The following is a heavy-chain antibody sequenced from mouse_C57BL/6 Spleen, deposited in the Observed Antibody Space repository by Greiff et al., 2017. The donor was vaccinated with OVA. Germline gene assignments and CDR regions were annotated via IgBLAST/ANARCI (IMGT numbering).Heavy chain of an antibody. Sequence: QVQLMESGPGLVQPSQSLSITCTVSGFSLTSYGVHWVRQSPGKGLEWLGVIWSGDSTVYNAAFMSRLSITKDNPKSQVIFKMNSLQADDTAIYYCAKDSDYYGSSYAMDYWGQGTSVTVSS. V-gene: IGHV2-5*01. D-gene: IGHD1-1*01. CDR3: AKDSDYYGSSYAMDY. J-gene: IGHJ4*01. CDR1: GFSLTSYG. CDR2: IWSGDST.